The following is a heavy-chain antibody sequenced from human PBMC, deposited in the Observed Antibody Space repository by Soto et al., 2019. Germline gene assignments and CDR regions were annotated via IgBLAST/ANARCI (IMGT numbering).Heavy chain of an antibody. CDR3: AGPHDRAGLGT. D-gene: IGHD1-1*01. J-gene: IGHJ5*02. V-gene: IGHV1-3*01. CDR1: EDTFSTYL. Sequence: ASVKVSCKASEDTFSTYLVHWVRQVHGQGLEWMGWHNGYNGQTEYSQKFQGRVTITRDTSAKTAYLELRSLTSEDTAVYYCAGPHDRAGLGTWGQGTLVTVSS. CDR2: HNGYNGQT.